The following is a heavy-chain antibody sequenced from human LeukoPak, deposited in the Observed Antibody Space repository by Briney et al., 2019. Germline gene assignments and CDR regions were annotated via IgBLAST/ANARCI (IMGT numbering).Heavy chain of an antibody. CDR2: ISVYNANT. CDR3: VRDLPRSGTELDY. D-gene: IGHD1-26*01. V-gene: IGHV1-18*01. CDR1: DYIFTTYV. J-gene: IGHJ4*02. Sequence: GSVKVSCKASDYIFTTYVITGVRQAPRQGLERLGWISVYNANTNYAQKPQGRVNTTTPTTTRTAYMELRRLRSDDTAVYYCVRDLPRSGTELDYWGQGTLVTVSS.